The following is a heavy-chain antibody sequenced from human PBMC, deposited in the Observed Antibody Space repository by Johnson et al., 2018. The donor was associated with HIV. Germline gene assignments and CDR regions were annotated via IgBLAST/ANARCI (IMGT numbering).Heavy chain of an antibody. D-gene: IGHD1-26*01. V-gene: IGHV3-7*01. J-gene: IGHJ3*02. CDR3: AKGMWGHDAFDI. Sequence: VQLVESGGGLVQPGRSLRLSCAASRFTFSSYWMSWVRQAPGKGLEWVANIKQDGSEIYYVDSVKGRFTISRDNSKNTLYLQMNSLRAEDTAVYYCAKGMWGHDAFDIWGQGTMVTVSS. CDR1: RFTFSSYW. CDR2: IKQDGSEI.